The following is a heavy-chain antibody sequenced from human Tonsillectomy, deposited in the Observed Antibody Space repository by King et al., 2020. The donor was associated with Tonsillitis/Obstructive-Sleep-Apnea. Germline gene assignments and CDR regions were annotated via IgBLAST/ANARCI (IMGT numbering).Heavy chain of an antibody. D-gene: IGHD2-8*01. V-gene: IGHV3-30*04. CDR3: ARAGVKGFDY. CDR2: ISHDGSNK. J-gene: IGHJ4*02. CDR1: GFTFSTYA. Sequence: VQLVESGGGVVQPGRSLRLSCAASGFTFSTYAIHWVRQAPGKGLEWVAVISHDGSNKYYADSVQGRFTISRDNSKNTLYLQMNSLRAEDTAVFYCARAGVKGFDYWGQGTLVTVSS.